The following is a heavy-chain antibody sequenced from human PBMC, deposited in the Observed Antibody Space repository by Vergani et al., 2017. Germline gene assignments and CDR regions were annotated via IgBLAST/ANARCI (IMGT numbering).Heavy chain of an antibody. CDR2: IDWDDGK. CDR1: GFSLSTTSMR. V-gene: IGHV2-70*04. J-gene: IGHJ4*02. CDR3: ARTTAAGQGLFDY. D-gene: IGHD6-13*01. Sequence: QVTLKESGPALVKHTQTLTLTCTFSGFSLSTTSMRVSWIRQPPGKALEWLARIDWDDGKFYSTSLKTRLTISKGTSNNQVVLTMTNIDPVDTATYYCARTTAAGQGLFDYWGQGALVTVSS.